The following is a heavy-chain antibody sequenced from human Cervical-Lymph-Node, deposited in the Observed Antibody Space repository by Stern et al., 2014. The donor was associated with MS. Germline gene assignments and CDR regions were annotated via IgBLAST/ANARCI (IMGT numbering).Heavy chain of an antibody. CDR3: SRDSSGDY. CDR1: GFSFSDFY. J-gene: IGHJ4*02. Sequence: EMQLVESGGGLVQPGGSLRLSCAASGFSFSDFYMDWVRQAPGQGLEWVGRSRNKAKSYTTDYAASVKGRFTISRDDSKNSLYLQMNSLKTEDTAVYYCSRDSSGDYWGPGTLVTVSS. CDR2: SRNKAKSYTT. V-gene: IGHV3-72*01.